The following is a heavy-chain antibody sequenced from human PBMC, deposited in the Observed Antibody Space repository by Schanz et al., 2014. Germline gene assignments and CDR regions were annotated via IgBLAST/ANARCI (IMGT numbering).Heavy chain of an antibody. CDR1: GFTLSSYA. D-gene: IGHD3-9*01. CDR2: ISYDGSNK. J-gene: IGHJ4*02. V-gene: IGHV3-30-3*01. CDR3: ARDSRPNYDFLTAYYSIDY. Sequence: QVQLVESGGGVVQPGRSLSLSCAAYGFTLSSYAMHWVRQAPGKGLEWVAVISYDGSNKYYADSVKGRFTISRDNSKNTLYLQMNTLRAEDTAVYYCARDSRPNYDFLTAYYSIDYWGQGTLVTVSS.